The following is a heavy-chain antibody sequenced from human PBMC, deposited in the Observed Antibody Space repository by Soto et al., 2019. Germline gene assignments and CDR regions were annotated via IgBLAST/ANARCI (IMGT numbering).Heavy chain of an antibody. CDR2: ISAYNGNT. CDR3: ARGDYDILTRDAFDI. CDR1: GYTFTSHG. Sequence: ASVKVSCKASGYTFTSHGISWVRQAPGQGLEWMGWISAYNGNTNYAQKLQGRVTMTTDTSTSTAYMELRSLRSDDTAVYYCARGDYDILTRDAFDIWGQGTMVTVSS. D-gene: IGHD3-9*01. J-gene: IGHJ3*02. V-gene: IGHV1-18*01.